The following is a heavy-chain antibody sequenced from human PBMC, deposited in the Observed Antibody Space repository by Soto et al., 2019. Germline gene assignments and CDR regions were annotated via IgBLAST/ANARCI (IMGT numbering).Heavy chain of an antibody. D-gene: IGHD1-26*01. J-gene: IGHJ6*02. V-gene: IGHV1-18*01. CDR2: ISTYNGDT. Sequence: QVQLVQSAPEVKKPGASVKVSCEASGYTFTTSGISWVRQAPGQGLEWMGWISTYNGDTNSAQKFQGRVTMTAGTSTGTVYMELMSLKSDDTAVYYCARQGSWPYYYYGLDVWGQGTTVTVSS. CDR3: ARQGSWPYYYYGLDV. CDR1: GYTFTTSG.